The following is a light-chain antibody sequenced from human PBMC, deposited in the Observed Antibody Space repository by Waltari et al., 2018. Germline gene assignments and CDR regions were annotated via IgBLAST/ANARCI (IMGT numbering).Light chain of an antibody. Sequence: SYELTQAPSVSVSPGQTASITCSGDKLGDKYARWYQQRPGQSPVVVIYQDTKRPSGIPERFSGSNPGNTATRTISGTQAVDEADYYWQAWDRNAPVVFGGGTKLTVL. V-gene: IGLV3-1*01. CDR3: QAWDRNAPVV. CDR1: KLGDKY. J-gene: IGLJ2*01. CDR2: QDT.